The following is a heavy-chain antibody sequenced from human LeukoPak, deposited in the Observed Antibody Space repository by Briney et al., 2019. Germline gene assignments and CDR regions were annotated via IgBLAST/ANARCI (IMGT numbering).Heavy chain of an antibody. J-gene: IGHJ4*02. CDR3: ARHDPSGSYYGY. CDR2: ICYSGST. V-gene: IGHV4-59*08. Sequence: SETLSLTCTVSGGSISSYYWSWIRQPPGKGLEWIGYICYSGSTNYNPSLKSRVTISVDTSKNQFSLKLSSVTAADTAVYYCARHDPSGSYYGYWGQGTLVTVSS. D-gene: IGHD1-26*01. CDR1: GGSISSYY.